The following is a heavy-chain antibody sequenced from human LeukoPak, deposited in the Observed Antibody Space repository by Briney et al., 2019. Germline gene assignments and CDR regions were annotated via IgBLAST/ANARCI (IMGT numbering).Heavy chain of an antibody. Sequence: PSQSLSPTWTVSGGSISSGGYYWSWIRQHPGRGLAWNGYMDYGGTTYYNPCLKSRLTISVDTSKNKFSMKLSSVTAADTAVYYCASQYYDFWSGNPPTYYYGMDVWGQGTTVTVSS. D-gene: IGHD3-3*01. J-gene: IGHJ6*02. CDR1: GGSISSGGYY. CDR2: MDYGGTT. CDR3: ASQYYDFWSGNPPTYYYGMDV. V-gene: IGHV4-31*02.